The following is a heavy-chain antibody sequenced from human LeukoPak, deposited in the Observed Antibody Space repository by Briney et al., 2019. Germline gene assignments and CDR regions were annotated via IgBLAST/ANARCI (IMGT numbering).Heavy chain of an antibody. CDR3: AKGGYGSSWFGDS. CDR1: GFTFSSYA. J-gene: IGHJ5*01. CDR2: IWYDGSNK. V-gene: IGHV3-33*06. D-gene: IGHD6-13*01. Sequence: GGSLRLSCAASGFTFSSYAMHWVRQAPGKGLEWVAIIWYDGSNKYYADSVKGRFTISRDNSKSTLYLQMNGLRAEDTAVYYCAKGGYGSSWFGDSWGQGTLVTVSS.